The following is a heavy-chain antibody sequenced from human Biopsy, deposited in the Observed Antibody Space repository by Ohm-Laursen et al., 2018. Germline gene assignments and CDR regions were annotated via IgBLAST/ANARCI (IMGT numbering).Heavy chain of an antibody. J-gene: IGHJ6*02. Sequence: TLSLTCTVSGGSISSDYWSWIRQTPGKGLEWIGYIYYSGSTNYNPSLKSRDTISVDTSKNQFSLRLNSVTAADTAVYYCARATNSTGWPYYYFYGMDVWGQGTTVTVS. V-gene: IGHV4-59*01. D-gene: IGHD2/OR15-2a*01. CDR2: IYYSGST. CDR1: GGSISSDY. CDR3: ARATNSTGWPYYYFYGMDV.